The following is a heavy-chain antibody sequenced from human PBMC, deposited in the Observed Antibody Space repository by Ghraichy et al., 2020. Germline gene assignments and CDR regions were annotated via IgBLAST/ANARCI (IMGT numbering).Heavy chain of an antibody. CDR1: GGSISSSNYY. V-gene: IGHV4-39*01. D-gene: IGHD3-9*01. J-gene: IGHJ5*02. Sequence: SETLSLTCTVSGGSISSSNYYWGWIRQPPGKGLEWIGSIYYSGSTYYSPSLKHRVTISVDTSKNQFSLRLSSVTTADTAVYYCTKTYYDILTASFDPLGQGTLVTVSS. CDR3: TKTYYDILTASFDP. CDR2: IYYSGST.